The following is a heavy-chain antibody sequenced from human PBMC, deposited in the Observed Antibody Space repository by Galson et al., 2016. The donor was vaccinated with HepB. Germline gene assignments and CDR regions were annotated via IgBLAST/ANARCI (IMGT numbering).Heavy chain of an antibody. D-gene: IGHD5-18*01. J-gene: IGHJ4*02. Sequence: QSGAEVKKSGEPLRISCKGSGYSFSDYWIIWVRQMPGKGLEWMGMIDPRDSYTNYSPSFQGHVTISADKSISTAYLQWSSLKASDATIYYCARTYSYGFHYFDYWGQGSLVTVSS. CDR3: ARTYSYGFHYFDY. V-gene: IGHV5-10-1*01. CDR1: GYSFSDYW. CDR2: IDPRDSYT.